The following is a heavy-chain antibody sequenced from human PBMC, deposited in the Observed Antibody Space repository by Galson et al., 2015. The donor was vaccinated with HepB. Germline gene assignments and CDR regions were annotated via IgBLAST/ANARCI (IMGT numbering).Heavy chain of an antibody. CDR3: ARGQRRWLHPATNWFDP. J-gene: IGHJ5*02. V-gene: IGHV4-34*01. CDR2: INHSGST. D-gene: IGHD5-24*01. CDR1: GGSFSGYY. Sequence: ETLSLTCAVYGGSFSGYYWSWIRQPPGKGLEWIGEINHSGSTNYNPSLKSRVTISVDTSKNQFSLKLSSVTAADTAVYYCARGQRRWLHPATNWFDPWGQGTLVTVSS.